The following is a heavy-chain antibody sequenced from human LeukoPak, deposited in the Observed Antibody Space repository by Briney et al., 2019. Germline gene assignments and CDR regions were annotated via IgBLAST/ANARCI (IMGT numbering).Heavy chain of an antibody. Sequence: APVKASCKASGYTFNNYGISWVRQAPGQGLEWMGWISADNGNTDFAQKLRGRVTMTTDTSTNTAYMELRSLRSDDTAVYYCARDDAAWGGGYSHYYYFFGMDVWGKGTTVTVSS. CDR3: ARDDAAWGGGYSHYYYFFGMDV. V-gene: IGHV1-18*04. J-gene: IGHJ6*04. D-gene: IGHD2-21*01. CDR2: ISADNGNT. CDR1: GYTFNNYG.